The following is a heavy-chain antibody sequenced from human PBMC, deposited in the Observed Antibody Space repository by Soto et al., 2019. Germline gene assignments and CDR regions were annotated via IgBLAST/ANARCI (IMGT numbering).Heavy chain of an antibody. V-gene: IGHV1-69*13. Sequence: SVKVSCKASGGTFSSYAISWLRQAPGQGLEWMGGIIPIFGTANYAQKFQGRVTITADESTSTAYMELSSLRSEDTAVYYCASPGGYCSGGSCVDAFDIWGQGTMVTVS. CDR1: GGTFSSYA. CDR3: ASPGGYCSGGSCVDAFDI. CDR2: IIPIFGTA. J-gene: IGHJ3*02. D-gene: IGHD2-15*01.